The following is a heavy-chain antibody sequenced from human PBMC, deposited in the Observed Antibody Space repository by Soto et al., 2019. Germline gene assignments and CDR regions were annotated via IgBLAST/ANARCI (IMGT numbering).Heavy chain of an antibody. D-gene: IGHD3-3*02. Sequence: SETLSLTCTVSGGSISSSSYYWGWIRQPPGKGLEWIGSIYYSGSTYYNPSLKSRVTISVDTSKNQFSLKLSSVTAADTAVYYCARHRAAFLEWLLVFDPWGQGTLVTVSS. CDR1: GGSISSSSYY. J-gene: IGHJ5*02. V-gene: IGHV4-39*01. CDR3: ARHRAAFLEWLLVFDP. CDR2: IYYSGST.